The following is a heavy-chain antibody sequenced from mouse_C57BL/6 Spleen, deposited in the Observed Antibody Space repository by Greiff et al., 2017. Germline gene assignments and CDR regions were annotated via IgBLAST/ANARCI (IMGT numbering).Heavy chain of an antibody. J-gene: IGHJ1*03. CDR1: GFNIKDDY. V-gene: IGHV14-4*01. D-gene: IGHD1-1*01. Sequence: EVQLQQSGAELVRPGASVKLSCTASGFNIKDDYMHWVKQRPEQGLEWIGWIDPENGDTEYASKFQGKATITADTSSNTAYLQLSSLTSEDTAVYYCTTVDYYGSSYGYFDVWGTGTTVTVSS. CDR3: TTVDYYGSSYGYFDV. CDR2: IDPENGDT.